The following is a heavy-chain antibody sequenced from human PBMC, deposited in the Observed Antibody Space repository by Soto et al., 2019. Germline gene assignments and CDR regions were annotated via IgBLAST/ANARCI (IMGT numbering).Heavy chain of an antibody. CDR1: GFTFSSYA. J-gene: IGHJ4*02. V-gene: IGHV3-30*04. Sequence: QVQLVESGGGVVQPGRSLRLSCAASGFTFSSYAMHWVRQAPGKGLEWVAVISFDGDNKYYADSVKGRFTISRDNSKNTLYLQINSLRAEDAGLYYCTRDRSGGSCLDYWGQGTLVTVSS. CDR2: ISFDGDNK. D-gene: IGHD2-15*01. CDR3: TRDRSGGSCLDY.